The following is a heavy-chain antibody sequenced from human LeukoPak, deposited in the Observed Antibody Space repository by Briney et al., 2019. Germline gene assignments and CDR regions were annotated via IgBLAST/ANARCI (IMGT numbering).Heavy chain of an antibody. V-gene: IGHV4-4*07. Sequence: SETLSLTCTVSGGSISSYYWSWIRQPAGKGLEWLGRIYTSGSTNYNPSLKSRVTMSVDTSKNQFSLKLSSVTAADTAVYYCARGSYDSSGYYYYGMDVWGQGTTVTVSS. CDR1: GGSISSYY. CDR3: ARGSYDSSGYYYYGMDV. D-gene: IGHD3-22*01. CDR2: IYTSGST. J-gene: IGHJ6*02.